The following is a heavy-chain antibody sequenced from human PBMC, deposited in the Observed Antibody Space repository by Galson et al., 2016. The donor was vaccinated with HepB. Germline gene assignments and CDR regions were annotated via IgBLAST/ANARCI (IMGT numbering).Heavy chain of an antibody. CDR1: GFTVSTYS. J-gene: IGHJ4*02. V-gene: IGHV3-48*02. CDR2: TSSSSGVT. Sequence: SLRLSCAVSGFTVSTYSMHWVRQAPGKGPEWIAFTSSSSGVTFYADSVKGRFTISRDNANNSLYLQMNSLRDEDTAVYYCASPGGWFRNWGQGTLVTVSS. D-gene: IGHD6-19*01. CDR3: ASPGGWFRN.